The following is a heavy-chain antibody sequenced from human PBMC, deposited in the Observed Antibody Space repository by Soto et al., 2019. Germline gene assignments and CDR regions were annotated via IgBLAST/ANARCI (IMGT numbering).Heavy chain of an antibody. CDR1: GYTFTSYD. D-gene: IGHD3-3*01. Sequence: QVQLVQSGAEVKKPGASVKVSCKASGYTFTSYDINWGRQATGQGLEWMGWLNPNSGNTGYAQKFQGRGTLTRTTSISTASREPSSLRSEDTTVYYCARGAILNWFDPWGQGTLVTVSS. CDR2: LNPNSGNT. V-gene: IGHV1-8*01. J-gene: IGHJ5*02. CDR3: ARGAILNWFDP.